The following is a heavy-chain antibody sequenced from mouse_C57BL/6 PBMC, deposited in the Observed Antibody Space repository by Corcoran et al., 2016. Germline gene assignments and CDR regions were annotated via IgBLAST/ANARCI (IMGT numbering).Heavy chain of an antibody. CDR3: ARWWGDGYYPFDY. V-gene: IGHV14-3*01. CDR1: GFNIKNTY. Sequence: EVQLQQSVAELVRPGASVKLSCTASGFNIKNTYMHWVKQRPEQGLEWIGRIDPANGNTKYAPKFQGKATITADTSSNTAYLQLSSLTSEDSAVYFCARWWGDGYYPFDYWGQGTTLTVSS. D-gene: IGHD2-3*01. CDR2: IDPANGNT. J-gene: IGHJ2*01.